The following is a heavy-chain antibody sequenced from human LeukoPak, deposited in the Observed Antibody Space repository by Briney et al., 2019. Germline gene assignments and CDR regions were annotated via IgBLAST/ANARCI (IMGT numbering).Heavy chain of an antibody. CDR3: AREVKGELELYWFDP. Sequence: GASVKVSCKASGGTFSSYAISWVRQAPGQGLEWMGRIIPILGIANYAQKFQGRVTITADKSTSTAYMELSSLRSEDTAVYYCAREVKGELELYWFDPWGQGTLVTVSS. V-gene: IGHV1-69*04. CDR1: GGTFSSYA. CDR2: IIPILGIA. D-gene: IGHD1-7*01. J-gene: IGHJ5*02.